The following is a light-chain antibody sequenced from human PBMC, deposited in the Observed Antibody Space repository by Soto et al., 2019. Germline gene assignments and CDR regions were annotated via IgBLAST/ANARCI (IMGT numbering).Light chain of an antibody. V-gene: IGKV3-20*01. CDR2: GTS. CDR1: QTLSRNHLGWY. CDR3: QQDRISRPIA. J-gene: IGKJ5*01. Sequence: EIVLTQSPGTLSLSPGERATLSCRASQTLSRNHLGWYLAWYQQTPGQIPRLLIYGTSFRATGIPDRFSAVGSGTDFALSITSPAPEGFAVYYCQQDRISRPIAFGQGTRLEIK.